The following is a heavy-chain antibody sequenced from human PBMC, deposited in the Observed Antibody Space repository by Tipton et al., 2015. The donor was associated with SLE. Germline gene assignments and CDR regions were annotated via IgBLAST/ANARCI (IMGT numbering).Heavy chain of an antibody. CDR2: VYYSGST. CDR3: ARALHCGGDCYYFDF. D-gene: IGHD2-21*02. J-gene: IGHJ4*02. Sequence: TLSLTCTVSGVSISSYFWTWIRQPPGKGLEWIGYVYYSGSTNYNPSLKSRVAISVDTSKNQFSLNLRTVTAADTAVYYCARALHCGGDCYYFDFWGQGSLVTVSS. CDR1: GVSISSYF. V-gene: IGHV4-59*01.